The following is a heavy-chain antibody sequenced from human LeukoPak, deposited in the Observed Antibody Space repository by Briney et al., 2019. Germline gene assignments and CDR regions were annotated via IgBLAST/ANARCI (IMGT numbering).Heavy chain of an antibody. V-gene: IGHV3-49*03. J-gene: IGHJ4*02. CDR3: TVKYSSSSSFFDY. Sequence: GGSLRLSCTASGFTFGDYATSWFRQAPGKGLEWVGFIRSKAYGGTTEYAASVKGRFTISRDDSKSIAYLQMNSLKTEDTAVYYCTVKYSSSSSFFDYWGQGTLVTVSS. CDR2: IRSKAYGGTT. CDR1: GFTFGDYA. D-gene: IGHD6-6*01.